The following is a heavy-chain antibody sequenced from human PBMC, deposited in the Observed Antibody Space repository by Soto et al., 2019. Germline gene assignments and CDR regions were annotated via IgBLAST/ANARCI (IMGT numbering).Heavy chain of an antibody. CDR1: GGTFSSYT. CDR3: AKLLVRADLGIFDY. V-gene: IGHV1-8*02. CDR2: MNPNSGNT. D-gene: IGHD3-10*01. Sequence: ASVKVSCKASGGTFSSYTINWVRQATGQGLEWMGWMNPNSGNTGYAQKFQGRVTMTRNTSISTAYMELSSLRSEDTAVYYCAKLLVRADLGIFDYWGQGTLVTVSS. J-gene: IGHJ4*02.